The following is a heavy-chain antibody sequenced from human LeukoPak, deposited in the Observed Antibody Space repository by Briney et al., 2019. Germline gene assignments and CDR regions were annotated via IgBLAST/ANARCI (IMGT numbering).Heavy chain of an antibody. D-gene: IGHD3-16*02. J-gene: IGHJ4*02. V-gene: IGHV1-69*05. CDR3: ARDMGGDYVWGSYRYTGFDY. CDR2: IIPIFGTA. Sequence: SVKVSCKASGGTFSSYAISWVRQAPGQGLEWMGGIIPIFGTANYAQKFQGRVTITTDESTSTAYMELSSLRSEDTAVYYCARDMGGDYVWGSYRYTGFDYWGQGTLVTVYS. CDR1: GGTFSSYA.